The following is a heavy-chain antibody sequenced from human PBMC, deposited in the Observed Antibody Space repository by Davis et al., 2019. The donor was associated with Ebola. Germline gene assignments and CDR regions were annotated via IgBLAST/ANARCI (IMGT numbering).Heavy chain of an antibody. CDR3: ARGGASGWYTY. D-gene: IGHD6-19*01. Sequence: PGGSLRLSCAASGFTFSSYSMNWVRQAPGKGLEWVSSIDDSSTYIYYADSVKGRFTISRDNAKNSLYLRLNSLRAEDTAIYFCARGGASGWYTYWGQGALVTVSS. CDR1: GFTFSSYS. J-gene: IGHJ4*02. CDR2: IDDSSTYI. V-gene: IGHV3-21*01.